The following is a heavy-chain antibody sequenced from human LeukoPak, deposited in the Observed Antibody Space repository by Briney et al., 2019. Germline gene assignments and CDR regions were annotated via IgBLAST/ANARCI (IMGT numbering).Heavy chain of an antibody. Sequence: ASVKVSCKASGYTFTGYYMHWVRRAPGQGLEWMGWINPNSGGTNYAQKFQGRVTMTRDTSISTAYMELSRLRSDDTAVYYCARDPAGYNSNWFDPWGQGTLVTVSS. CDR1: GYTFTGYY. J-gene: IGHJ5*02. CDR2: INPNSGGT. CDR3: ARDPAGYNSNWFDP. D-gene: IGHD5-24*01. V-gene: IGHV1-2*02.